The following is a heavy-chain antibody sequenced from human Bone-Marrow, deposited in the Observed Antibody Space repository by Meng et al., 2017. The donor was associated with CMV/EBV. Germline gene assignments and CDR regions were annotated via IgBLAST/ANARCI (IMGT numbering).Heavy chain of an antibody. V-gene: IGHV4-38-2*02. CDR2: IYHSGST. CDR1: GYSISSGYY. CDR3: ARATPHYYDSGRGAFDI. J-gene: IGHJ3*02. D-gene: IGHD3-22*01. Sequence: SETLSLTCTVSGYSISSGYYWGWIRQPPGKGLEWIGSIYHSGSTYYNPSLKSRVTISVDTSKNQFSLKLSSVTAADTAVYYCARATPHYYDSGRGAFDIWGQGTMVTASS.